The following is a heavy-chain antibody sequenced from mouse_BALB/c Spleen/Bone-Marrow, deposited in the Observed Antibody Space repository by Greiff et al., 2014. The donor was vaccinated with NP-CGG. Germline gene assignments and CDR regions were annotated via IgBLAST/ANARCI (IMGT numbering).Heavy chain of an antibody. CDR3: TRDRGVQGYAMDY. CDR1: GFTFSDFY. J-gene: IGHJ4*01. V-gene: IGHV5-4*02. CDR2: ISDGGSYI. D-gene: IGHD2-14*01. Sequence: EVKLVESGGGLVKTGGSLKLSCAASGFTFSDFYMYWVRQTPEKRLEWVATISDGGSYIYYPDSVKGRFTISRDDAKNNLYLQMSSLKSEDTAMYYCTRDRGVQGYAMDYWGQGTSVTVSS.